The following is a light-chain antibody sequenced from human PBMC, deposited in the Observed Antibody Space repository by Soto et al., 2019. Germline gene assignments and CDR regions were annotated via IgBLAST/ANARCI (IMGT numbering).Light chain of an antibody. V-gene: IGLV2-8*01. CDR2: EVS. J-gene: IGLJ3*02. Sequence: QSVLTQPPSASGSPGQSVTISCTGTSSDVGAYNYVSWYQQHPGKAPKLMIYEVSKRPSGVPDRFSGSKSGNTASLTVSGLQAEDEADYYCTSYAGSHNLVFGGGTKVTAL. CDR1: SSDVGAYNY. CDR3: TSYAGSHNLV.